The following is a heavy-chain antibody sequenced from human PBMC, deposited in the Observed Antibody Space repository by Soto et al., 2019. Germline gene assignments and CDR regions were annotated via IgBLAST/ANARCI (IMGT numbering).Heavy chain of an antibody. Sequence: QVQLLQSGAEVKRPGASVRVSCKASGYTFTRYNITWVRQAPGQGLEWMGWISAYNSNTNYARKLQDRVTMTPVTSTRTASMELMSLRSDDTAVYYCARGQGISVAGNWRSPWFAPWGQGTLVTVSS. V-gene: IGHV1-18*01. CDR3: ARGQGISVAGNWRSPWFAP. CDR2: ISAYNSNT. J-gene: IGHJ5*02. CDR1: GYTFTRYN. D-gene: IGHD6-19*01.